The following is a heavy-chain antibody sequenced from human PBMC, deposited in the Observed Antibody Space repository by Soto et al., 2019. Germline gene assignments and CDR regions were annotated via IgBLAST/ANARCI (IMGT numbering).Heavy chain of an antibody. J-gene: IGHJ5*02. Sequence: QVQLQESGPGLGKPSQTLSLTCTVSGGSIRSGGYYWSWIRQHPGKGLEWIGYIYHSGTTYYTPSLQSRVTMSLDTSKNQFSLKLSSVTAADTAVYYCARAYYYDSSGYYFNWFDPWGQGTLVTVSS. D-gene: IGHD3-22*01. CDR2: IYHSGTT. CDR3: ARAYYYDSSGYYFNWFDP. CDR1: GGSIRSGGYY. V-gene: IGHV4-31*03.